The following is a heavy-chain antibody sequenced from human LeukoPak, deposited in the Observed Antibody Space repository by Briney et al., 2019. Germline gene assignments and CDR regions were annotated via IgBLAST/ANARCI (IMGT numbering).Heavy chain of an antibody. CDR2: ISGSGGST. CDR1: GFTFSSYA. J-gene: IGHJ4*02. V-gene: IGHV3-23*01. D-gene: IGHD3-16*01. CDR3: AKGYYDYIWGSYYFDY. Sequence: GGSLRLSCAASGFTFSSYAMSWVRQAPGKGLEWVSAISGSGGSTYYADSVKGRFTISRDNSRDTLYLQMNSLRTEDTAVYYCAKGYYDYIWGSYYFDYWGQGTLVTVSS.